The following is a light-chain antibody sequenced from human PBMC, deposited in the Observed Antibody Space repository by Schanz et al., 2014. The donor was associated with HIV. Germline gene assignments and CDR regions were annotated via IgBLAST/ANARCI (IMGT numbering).Light chain of an antibody. Sequence: QSALTQPASVSGSLGQSITISCTGTSSDVGGSDSVSWFQQNPGKAPRLLIYDVTNRPSGISNRFSGSKSGYTASLTISGLQAEDEADYYCSSYTSTNTLVVLGGGTKLTVL. CDR3: SSYTSTNTLVV. CDR2: DVT. CDR1: SSDVGGSDS. J-gene: IGLJ2*01. V-gene: IGLV2-14*03.